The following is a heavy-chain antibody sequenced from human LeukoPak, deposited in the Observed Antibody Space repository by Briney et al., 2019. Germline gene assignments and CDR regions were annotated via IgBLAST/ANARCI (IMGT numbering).Heavy chain of an antibody. D-gene: IGHD1-26*01. Sequence: PGGSLRLSCAASGFTFSSYGMHWVRQAPGKGLEWVAVILYDGSNKYYADSVKGRFTISRDNSKNTLYLQMNSLRAEDTAVYYCAVLVGATLGPLDYWGQGTLVTVSS. J-gene: IGHJ4*02. V-gene: IGHV3-30*03. CDR2: ILYDGSNK. CDR1: GFTFSSYG. CDR3: AVLVGATLGPLDY.